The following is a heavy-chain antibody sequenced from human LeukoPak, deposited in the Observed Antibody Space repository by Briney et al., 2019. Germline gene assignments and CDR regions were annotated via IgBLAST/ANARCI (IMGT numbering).Heavy chain of an antibody. J-gene: IGHJ4*02. CDR1: GFTFSSYE. D-gene: IGHD3-3*01. CDR2: IYYSGST. V-gene: IGHV4-39*07. Sequence: PGGSLRLSCAASGFTFSSYEMNWVRQPPGKGLEWIGSIYYSGSTYYNPSLKSRVTISVDTSKNQFSLKLSSVTAADTAVYYCARAGGANDFWSGYPSDYWGQGTLVAVSS. CDR3: ARAGGANDFWSGYPSDY.